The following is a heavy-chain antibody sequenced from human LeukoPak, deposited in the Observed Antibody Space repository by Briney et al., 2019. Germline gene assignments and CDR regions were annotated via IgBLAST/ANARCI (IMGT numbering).Heavy chain of an antibody. V-gene: IGHV4-4*07. J-gene: IGHJ4*02. CDR2: ISCTTWST. CDR3: MKDGPSWGLL. Sequence: PSETLSLTCTVSGISINPYYWTWLRQPAGKGLEWIGRISCTTWSTNYNPSLRSRVTMSVDKSKNQFSLEMTSVTAADTAVYYCMKDGPSWGLLWGLGTLVTVSS. CDR1: GISINPYY. D-gene: IGHD3-16*01.